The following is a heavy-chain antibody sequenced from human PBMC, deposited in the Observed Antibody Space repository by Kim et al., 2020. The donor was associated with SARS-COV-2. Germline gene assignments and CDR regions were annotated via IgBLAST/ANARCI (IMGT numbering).Heavy chain of an antibody. D-gene: IGHD1-20*01. Sequence: SETLSLTCTVSGGSISSSSYYWGWIRQPPGKGLEWIGSIYYSGSTYYNPSLKSRVTISVDTSKNQFSLKLSSVTAADTAVYYCASSIGMDYPFEYWGQGTLVTVS. CDR3: ASSIGMDYPFEY. V-gene: IGHV4-39*01. J-gene: IGHJ4*02. CDR2: IYYSGST. CDR1: GGSISSSSYY.